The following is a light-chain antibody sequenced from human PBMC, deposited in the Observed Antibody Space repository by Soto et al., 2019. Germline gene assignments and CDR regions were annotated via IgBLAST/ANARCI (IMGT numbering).Light chain of an antibody. CDR3: QQRSKWPTIT. Sequence: EIVLTQSPATLSLSPGERATLSCRASQSVSSYLAWYQQKPGQAPRLLIYDASNRATGIPARFSGSGSGTDFTLTISSLEPEDFAVYYCQQRSKWPTITLGQGTRLEIK. V-gene: IGKV3-11*01. CDR1: QSVSSY. CDR2: DAS. J-gene: IGKJ5*01.